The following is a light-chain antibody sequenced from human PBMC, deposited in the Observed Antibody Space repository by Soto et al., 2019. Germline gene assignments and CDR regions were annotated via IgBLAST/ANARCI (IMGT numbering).Light chain of an antibody. J-gene: IGLJ2*01. CDR3: QAWDSSTVV. CDR2: QDN. V-gene: IGLV3-1*01. CDR1: KLGDKY. Sequence: SYELTQPPSVSVSPGQTASITCSGDKLGDKYACWYQQKPGQSPVLVIYQDNERPSGIPERFSGSNSGNTATLTISGTQAMDEADYYCQAWDSSTVVFGGGTKLTVL.